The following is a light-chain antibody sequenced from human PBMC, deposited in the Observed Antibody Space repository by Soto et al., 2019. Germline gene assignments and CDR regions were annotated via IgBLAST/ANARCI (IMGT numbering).Light chain of an antibody. J-gene: IGKJ2*01. Sequence: EIVMTQSPATLSVSPGERATLSSRASQSVSSNLAWYQQKPGQAPRLLIYGASTRATRIPARFSGSGSGTEFTITITSLQSEDFGVYYCQQYNNWPPYTFGQGTKREIK. CDR3: QQYNNWPPYT. V-gene: IGKV3-15*01. CDR2: GAS. CDR1: QSVSSN.